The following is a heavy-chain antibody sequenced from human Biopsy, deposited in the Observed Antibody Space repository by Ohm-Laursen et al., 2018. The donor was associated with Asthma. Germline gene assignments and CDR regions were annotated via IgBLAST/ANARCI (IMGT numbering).Heavy chain of an antibody. J-gene: IGHJ2*01. CDR1: GYPFTDYY. D-gene: IGHD3-16*01. Sequence: GSSVKVSCKVSGYPFTDYYVHWVRQAPGQGLEGMGGTDPNRGGTNYAQKFLGRVTMTRDTSVNTAFMVLSRLRSDDTAVYYCARIKIRIGAGTDRYFDLWGRGTLVTVSS. CDR3: ARIKIRIGAGTDRYFDL. CDR2: TDPNRGGT. V-gene: IGHV1-2*02.